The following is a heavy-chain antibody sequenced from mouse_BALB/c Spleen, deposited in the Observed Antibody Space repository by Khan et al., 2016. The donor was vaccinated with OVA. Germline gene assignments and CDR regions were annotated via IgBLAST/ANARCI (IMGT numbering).Heavy chain of an antibody. CDR2: INTETGEP. Sequence: VQLVESGPELKKPGETVKISCKASGYTFTDYSMHWVKQAPGKGLKWMGWINTETGEPTYADDFKGRFAFSLETSASTAYLQIKNLKNEDTATYFGARVRYDYFDYWGQGTTLTVSS. D-gene: IGHD2-14*01. J-gene: IGHJ2*01. V-gene: IGHV9-2-1*01. CDR3: ARVRYDYFDY. CDR1: GYTFTDYS.